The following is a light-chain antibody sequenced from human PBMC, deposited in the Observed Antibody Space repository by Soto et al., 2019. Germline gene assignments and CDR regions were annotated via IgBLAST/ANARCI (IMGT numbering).Light chain of an antibody. CDR3: CSYTSSTNYD. CDR2: GVS. CDR1: TSDVSIYNY. J-gene: IGLJ1*01. Sequence: QPALAQPASVSGSPGQSITISCTGTTSDVSIYNYVSWYQQHPGKAPKLMIYGVSNRPSGVSNRFSGAKSGHTASLTISGLQVEDEADYYCCSYTSSTNYDFGPGTKVTVL. V-gene: IGLV2-14*01.